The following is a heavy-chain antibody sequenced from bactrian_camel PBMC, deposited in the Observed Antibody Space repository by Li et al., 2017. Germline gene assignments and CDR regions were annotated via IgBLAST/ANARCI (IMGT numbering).Heavy chain of an antibody. CDR2: ITSGGGGR. V-gene: IGHV3S53*01. Sequence: HVQLVESGGGSVQAGGSLNLSCATSGYSSLCMGWVRQGPGKQREIVASITSGGGGRMYSDSVKGRFTLSRDNAKNTLYLQMNSLRPADTAMYYCAADGSNFCTLRGLGFESTRYRSWGQGTQVTVS. CDR3: AADGSNFCTLRGLGFESTRYRS. CDR1: GYSSLC. J-gene: IGHJ4*01. D-gene: IGHD1*01.